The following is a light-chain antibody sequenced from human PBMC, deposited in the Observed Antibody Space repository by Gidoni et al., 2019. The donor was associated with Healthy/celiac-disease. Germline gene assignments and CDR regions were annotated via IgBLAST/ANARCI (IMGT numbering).Light chain of an antibody. CDR1: SSDVGSYNL. CDR2: EGN. V-gene: IGLV2-23*01. J-gene: IGLJ1*01. CDR3: CSYAGSSTWV. Sequence: QSALTQPASVSGSPGPTITISCTGTSSDVGSYNLVSWYQQHPGKAPKLMIYEGNKRPSGVSNRFSGSKSGNTASLTISGLQAEDEADYYCCSYAGSSTWVFGTGTKVTVL.